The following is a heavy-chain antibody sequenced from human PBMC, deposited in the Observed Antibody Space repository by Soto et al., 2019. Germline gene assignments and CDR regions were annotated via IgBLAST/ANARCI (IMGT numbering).Heavy chain of an antibody. J-gene: IGHJ6*02. CDR1: GGTFDNYA. D-gene: IGHD3-22*01. Sequence: QVQLVQSGAEVKQPGSSVKVSCKASGGTFDNYAITWVRQAPGQGLEWMAGIIPMLDSANYAEKFQDRVTITADESTSTVYMEVSILRSEDTAVYYCARTYHYDSLGKTYFYYGMDVWGQGTTVTVSS. CDR2: IIPMLDSA. CDR3: ARTYHYDSLGKTYFYYGMDV. V-gene: IGHV1-69*12.